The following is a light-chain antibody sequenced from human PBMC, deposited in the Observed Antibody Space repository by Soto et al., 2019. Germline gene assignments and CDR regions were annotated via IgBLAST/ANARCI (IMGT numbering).Light chain of an antibody. CDR1: QSVSNN. V-gene: IGKV3-15*01. J-gene: IGKJ2*01. CDR3: QQYDNWPYT. Sequence: EIVMTHSPATLSVSPGERATLSCRASQSVSNNLAWNQQKPGQAPRLLIYGASTRATAIPARFSGSGSGTEFTLTISSLQSEDFAVYFCQQYDNWPYTFGQGTKLEIK. CDR2: GAS.